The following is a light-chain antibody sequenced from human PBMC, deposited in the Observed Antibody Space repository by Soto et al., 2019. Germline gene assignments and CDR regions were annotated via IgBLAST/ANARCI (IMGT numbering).Light chain of an antibody. J-gene: IGKJ4*01. CDR2: AAS. V-gene: IGKV1-9*01. CDR1: QGINTF. Sequence: EVPRARCTWRARWGARHSITCRASQGINTFLAWYQQKPGKAPKLLIYAASTLQSGVPSRFIGSGSGRDSTFVCGRVLPEDLAFYYIRQPDRLPGTFGGGTKVDIK. CDR3: RQPDRLPGT.